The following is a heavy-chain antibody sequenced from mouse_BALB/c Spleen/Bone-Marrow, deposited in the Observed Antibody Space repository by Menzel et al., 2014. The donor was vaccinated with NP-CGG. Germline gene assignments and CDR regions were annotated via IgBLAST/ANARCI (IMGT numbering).Heavy chain of an antibody. Sequence: VKLMESGPGLVQPSQSLSITCTVSGFSLTSYGVHWVRQSPGKGLEWLGVIWSGGSTDYSAAFISRLSISKDNSKSQVFFEMNSLQADDSAIYYCARNRRYDVFDYWGQGTTLTVSS. V-gene: IGHV2-4-1*01. CDR2: IWSGGST. CDR3: ARNRRYDVFDY. D-gene: IGHD2-14*01. CDR1: GFSLTSYG. J-gene: IGHJ2*01.